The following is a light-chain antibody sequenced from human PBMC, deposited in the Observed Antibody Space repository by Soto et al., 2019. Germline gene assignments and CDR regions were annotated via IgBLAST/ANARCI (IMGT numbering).Light chain of an antibody. CDR1: SSNIGAGYD. J-gene: IGLJ1*01. Sequence: QSVLTQTPSVSGAPGQRVTISCTGRSSNIGAGYDVHWYQHFPGTAPKLLIYGTTNRPSGVPDRFSGSKSGISASLAITGLQAEDEADYYCHSYDSSLSASVFGAGTKVTVL. CDR2: GTT. V-gene: IGLV1-40*01. CDR3: HSYDSSLSASV.